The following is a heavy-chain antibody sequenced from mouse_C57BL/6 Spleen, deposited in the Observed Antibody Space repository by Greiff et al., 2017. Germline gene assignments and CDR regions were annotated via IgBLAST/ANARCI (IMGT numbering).Heavy chain of an antibody. V-gene: IGHV1-66*01. Sequence: VQLQQSGPELVKPGASVKISCKASGYSFTSYYIHWVKQRPGQGLEWIGWIYPGSGNTKYNEKFKGKATLTADTSSSTAYMQLSSLTSEDSAVYYCARRGHSSGLDYWGQGTTLTVSS. CDR3: ARRGHSSGLDY. D-gene: IGHD3-1*01. CDR2: IYPGSGNT. CDR1: GYSFTSYY. J-gene: IGHJ2*01.